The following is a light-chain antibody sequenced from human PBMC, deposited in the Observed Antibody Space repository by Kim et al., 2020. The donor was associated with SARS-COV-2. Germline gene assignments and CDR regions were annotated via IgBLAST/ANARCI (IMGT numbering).Light chain of an antibody. J-gene: IGKJ2*01. Sequence: DIQMTQSPSSVSASVGDRVTITCRASQDVRNWLAWYQQKPGKAPKLLVYAASTLQSGVPSRFSGSGSGTEFTLTISSLQPEDLGTYYCQQANSFPYTFGQGTKLEIK. CDR3: QQANSFPYT. V-gene: IGKV1-12*01. CDR1: QDVRNW. CDR2: AAS.